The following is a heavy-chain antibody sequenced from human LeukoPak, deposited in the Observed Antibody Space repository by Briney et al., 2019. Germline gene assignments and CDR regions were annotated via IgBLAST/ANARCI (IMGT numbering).Heavy chain of an antibody. CDR2: IYHSGST. CDR1: GGSISSSNW. V-gene: IGHV4-4*02. D-gene: IGHD3-16*01. CDR3: ASYVAKYYFDY. Sequence: SGTLSLTCAVSGGSISSSNWWSWVRQPPGKGLEWIGEIYHSGSTNYNPSLKCRVTILVDKSKNQSSLKLSSVTAADTAVYYCASYVAKYYFDYWGQGTLVTVSS. J-gene: IGHJ4*02.